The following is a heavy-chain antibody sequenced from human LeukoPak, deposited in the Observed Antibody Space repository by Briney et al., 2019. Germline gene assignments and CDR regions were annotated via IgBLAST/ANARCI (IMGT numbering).Heavy chain of an antibody. J-gene: IGHJ6*03. V-gene: IGHV3-30-3*01. D-gene: IGHD6-13*01. CDR2: ISYDGSDK. CDR1: GFTLGNYW. CDR3: ARNVLVSSYYYYYMDV. Sequence: GGSLRLSCAVSGFTLGNYWMTWVRQAPGKGLEGVAVISYDGSDKYYADSVKGRFTISRDNSKNTLYLQMNSLRAEDTAVYYCARNVLVSSYYYYYMDVWGKGTTVTVSS.